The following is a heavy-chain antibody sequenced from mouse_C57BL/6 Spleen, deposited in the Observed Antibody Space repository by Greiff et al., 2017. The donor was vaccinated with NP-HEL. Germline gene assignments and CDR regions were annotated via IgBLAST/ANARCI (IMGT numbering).Heavy chain of an antibody. CDR2: IYPSDSEA. J-gene: IGHJ2*01. V-gene: IGHV1-61*01. CDR1: GYTFTSYW. CDR3: ARSLTTVVATPFDY. Sequence: QVQLQQPGAELVRPGSSVKLSCKASGYTFTSYWMDWVKQRPGQGLEWIGNIYPSDSEAHYNQKFKDKATLTVDKSSSTAYMQLSSLTSEDSAVYYCARSLTTVVATPFDYWGQGTTLTVSS. D-gene: IGHD1-1*01.